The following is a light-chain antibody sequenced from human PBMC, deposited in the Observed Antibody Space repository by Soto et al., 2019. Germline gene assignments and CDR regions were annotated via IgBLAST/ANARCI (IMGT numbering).Light chain of an antibody. CDR2: EVN. CDR3: SSYTSTRTYV. J-gene: IGLJ1*01. CDR1: SSDVGSYNR. Sequence: QSALTQPPSVSGSPGQSVTISCTGTSSDVGSYNRVSWYQQPPGTAPKLMIYEVNNRPSGVPDRFSGSKSGNTASLTISGLQAEDEADYYCSSYTSTRTYVFGTGTKAPS. V-gene: IGLV2-18*02.